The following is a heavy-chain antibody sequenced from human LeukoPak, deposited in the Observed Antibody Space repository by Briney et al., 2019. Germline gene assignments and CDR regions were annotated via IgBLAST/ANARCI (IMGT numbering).Heavy chain of an antibody. D-gene: IGHD6-6*01. Sequence: SETLSLTCTVSGGSISSSSYYWGWIRQPPGKGLEWIGSIYYSGSTYYNPSLKSRVTISVDTSKNQFSLKLSSVTAADTAVYYCARTTYSSSSGRYYYYMDVWGKGTTVTVSS. CDR2: IYYSGST. CDR1: GGSISSSSYY. J-gene: IGHJ6*03. CDR3: ARTTYSSSSGRYYYYMDV. V-gene: IGHV4-39*01.